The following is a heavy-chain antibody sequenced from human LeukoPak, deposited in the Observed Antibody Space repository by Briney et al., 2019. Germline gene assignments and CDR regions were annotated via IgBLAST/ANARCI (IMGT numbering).Heavy chain of an antibody. D-gene: IGHD6-13*01. CDR1: GGSISNYY. CDR3: ARDFAAAAGPFDY. J-gene: IGHJ4*02. V-gene: IGHV4-59*12. Sequence: SETLSLTCTVSGGSISNYYWTWIRQPPGKGLEWIGYIYYSGSTNYNPSLKSRVTISVDTSKNQFSLKLSSVTAADTAVYYCARDFAAAAGPFDYWGQGTLVTVSS. CDR2: IYYSGST.